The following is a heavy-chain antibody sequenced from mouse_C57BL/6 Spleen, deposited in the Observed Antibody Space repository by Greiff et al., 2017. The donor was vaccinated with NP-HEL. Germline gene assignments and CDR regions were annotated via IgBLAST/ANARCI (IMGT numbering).Heavy chain of an antibody. V-gene: IGHV1-55*01. CDR1: GYTFTSYW. D-gene: IGHD1-1*01. Sequence: QVQLQQPGAELVKPGASVKMSCKASGYTFTSYWITWVKQRPGHGLEWIGDIYPGSGSTNYNEKFKSKATLTVDTSSSTAYMQLSSLTSEDSAVYYCARWTTVVAREDYFDYWGQGTTLTVSS. CDR3: ARWTTVVAREDYFDY. CDR2: IYPGSGST. J-gene: IGHJ2*01.